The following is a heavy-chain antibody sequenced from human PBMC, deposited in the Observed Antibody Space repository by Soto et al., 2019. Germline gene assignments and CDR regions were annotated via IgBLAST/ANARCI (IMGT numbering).Heavy chain of an antibody. CDR1: GYTFTSYG. CDR2: ISTYNGNT. CDR3: ARDREYNWNYNWFDP. Sequence: ASVKVSCKASGYTFTSYGISWVRQAPGQGLEWMGWISTYNGNTNFTQKHQGRVTMTTDTSTSTAYMELRSLRSDDTAVYYCARDREYNWNYNWFDPWGQGTLVTVSS. V-gene: IGHV1-18*01. J-gene: IGHJ5*02. D-gene: IGHD1-7*01.